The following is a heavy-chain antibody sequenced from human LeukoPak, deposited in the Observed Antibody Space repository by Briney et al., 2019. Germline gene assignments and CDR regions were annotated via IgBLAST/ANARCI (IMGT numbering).Heavy chain of an antibody. CDR3: ARVKVVAARYYYMDV. CDR2: IIPIFGTA. V-gene: IGHV1-69*05. Sequence: SVKVSCKASGGTFSSYAISWVRQAPGQRLEWMGGIIPIFGTANYAQKFQGRVTITTDESTSTAYMELSSLRSEDTAVYYCARVKVVAARYYYMDVWGKGTTVTVSS. CDR1: GGTFSSYA. J-gene: IGHJ6*03. D-gene: IGHD6-6*01.